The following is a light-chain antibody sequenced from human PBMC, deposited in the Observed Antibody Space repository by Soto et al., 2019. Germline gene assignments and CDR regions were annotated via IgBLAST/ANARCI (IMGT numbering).Light chain of an antibody. CDR1: QSVSVY. CDR3: QQRNDWPWT. V-gene: IGKV3-11*01. CDR2: DAS. Sequence: ITQSPATHSVALVGRATLPSRARQSVSVYLAWYQQKPGQAPRLLLSDASDRAAGVPVRFSGSGSGTDFTLTISSLEPEDFAVYFCQQRNDWPWTFGQGTKVDI. J-gene: IGKJ1*01.